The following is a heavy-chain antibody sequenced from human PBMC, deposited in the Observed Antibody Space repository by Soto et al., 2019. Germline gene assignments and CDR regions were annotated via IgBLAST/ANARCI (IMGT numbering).Heavy chain of an antibody. Sequence: QVQLVQSGAEVKKPGASVKVSCKASGYTFTGYYMHWVRQAPGQGLEWMGWINPNSGGTNYAQKFQGWVTMTRDTSISTAEMELSRLRSHDTAVYYCARALYSSGWYDYWGQGTLVTVSS. CDR3: ARALYSSGWYDY. J-gene: IGHJ4*02. V-gene: IGHV1-2*04. D-gene: IGHD6-19*01. CDR1: GYTFTGYY. CDR2: INPNSGGT.